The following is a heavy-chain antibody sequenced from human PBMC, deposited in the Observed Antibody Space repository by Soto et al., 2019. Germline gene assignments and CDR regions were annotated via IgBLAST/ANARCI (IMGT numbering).Heavy chain of an antibody. CDR1: GFTFSSYA. CDR3: PNNSLAYIVVVS. Sequence: EVQLLESGGGLVQPGGSLRLSCAASGFTFSSYAMSWVRQAPGKGLEWVSAISGSGGRTYYADSVKGRFTISRDNPKNPLYLQMNSLRAEHTAVYYSPNNSLAYIVVVSWGQGTLVTVSS. D-gene: IGHD2-2*01. CDR2: ISGSGGRT. J-gene: IGHJ5*02. V-gene: IGHV3-23*01.